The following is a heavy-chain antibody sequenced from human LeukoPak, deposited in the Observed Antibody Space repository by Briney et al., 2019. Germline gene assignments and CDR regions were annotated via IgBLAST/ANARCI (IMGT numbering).Heavy chain of an antibody. CDR3: ATSSGWYRYDS. Sequence: SETLSLTCEVSGDSLSSGGYSWSWIRQPPGKGLEWIGYIRYSGGTYYNPSLKSRLTMSVEASKTQFSLRLSSVTAADTAVYYCATSSGWYRYDSWGQGTLVTVSS. D-gene: IGHD6-19*01. V-gene: IGHV4-30-4*07. CDR2: IRYSGGT. J-gene: IGHJ4*02. CDR1: GDSLSSGGYS.